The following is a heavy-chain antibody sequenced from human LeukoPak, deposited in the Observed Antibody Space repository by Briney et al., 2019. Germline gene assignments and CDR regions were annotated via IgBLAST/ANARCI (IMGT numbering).Heavy chain of an antibody. CDR1: GFTFSSYS. CDR3: AKIPSATENFDY. J-gene: IGHJ4*02. Sequence: GGSLRLSCAASGFTFSSYSMNWVRQAPGKGLEWVSSISSSSYIYYADSVKGRFTISRDNAKNTLYLQMDSLRAEDTAIYYCAKIPSATENFDYWGQGTLVMVSS. V-gene: IGHV3-21*01. D-gene: IGHD5-12*01. CDR2: ISSSSYI.